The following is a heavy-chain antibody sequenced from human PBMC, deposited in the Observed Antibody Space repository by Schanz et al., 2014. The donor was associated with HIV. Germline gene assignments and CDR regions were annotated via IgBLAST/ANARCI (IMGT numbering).Heavy chain of an antibody. D-gene: IGHD1-7*01. CDR1: CGSISTNGFY. Sequence: QGPLQESGPGLGKPLQTLSLTCTVSCGSISTNGFYWSWVRQHPGKGLEGVGHIYYFGNTYYNPSLKSRLTISVDTSKNQFSLRLSSVTAADTAVYYCVRSLWNYPYYFESWGQGTLVTVSS. J-gene: IGHJ4*02. CDR2: IYYFGNT. CDR3: VRSLWNYPYYFES. V-gene: IGHV4-31*03.